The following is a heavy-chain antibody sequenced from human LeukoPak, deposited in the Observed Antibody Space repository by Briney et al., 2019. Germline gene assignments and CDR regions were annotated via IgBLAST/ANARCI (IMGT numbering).Heavy chain of an antibody. J-gene: IGHJ4*02. CDR1: GGSFSSYY. D-gene: IGHD6-13*01. V-gene: IGHV4-34*01. CDR2: INHSGST. CDR3: ARGGAAAAGPGYFDY. Sequence: PSETLSLTCAVYGGSFSSYYWSWIRQPPGKGLEWIGEINHSGSTNYNPSLKSRVTISVDTSKNQFSLKLSSVTAADTAVYYCARGGAAAAGPGYFDYWGQGTLVTVSS.